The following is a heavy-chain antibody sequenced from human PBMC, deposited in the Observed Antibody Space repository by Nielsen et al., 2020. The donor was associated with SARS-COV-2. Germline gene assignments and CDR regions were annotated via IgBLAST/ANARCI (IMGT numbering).Heavy chain of an antibody. D-gene: IGHD2-8*02. J-gene: IGHJ5*02. CDR3: AKGRYISYTTGFDP. V-gene: IGHV3-30*18. CDR1: GFTFNSFG. Sequence: GGFLRLSCAASGFTFNSFGMHWVRQAPGKGLEWVAVISYDASKEYYSDSVKGRFTISRDNSKNTLYLQMNSLRPDDAAVYYCAKGRYISYTTGFDPWGQGTLVTVSS. CDR2: ISYDASKE.